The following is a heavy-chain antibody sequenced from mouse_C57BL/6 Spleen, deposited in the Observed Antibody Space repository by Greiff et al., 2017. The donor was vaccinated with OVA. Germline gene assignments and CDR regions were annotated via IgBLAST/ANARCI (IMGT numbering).Heavy chain of an antibody. D-gene: IGHD2-1*01. CDR2: IWSDGST. V-gene: IGHV2-6*03. J-gene: IGHJ3*01. CDR3: AREDYYGNYEFAY. Sequence: VKLQESGPGLVAPSQSLSITCTVSGFSLTSYGVHWVRQPPGKGLEWLVVIWSDGSTTYNSALKSRLSISKDNSKSQVFLKMNSLQTDDTAMYYCAREDYYGNYEFAYWGQGTLVTVSA. CDR1: GFSLTSYG.